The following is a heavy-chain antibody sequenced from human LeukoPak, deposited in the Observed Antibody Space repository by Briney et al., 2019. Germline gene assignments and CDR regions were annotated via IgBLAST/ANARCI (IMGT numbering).Heavy chain of an antibody. Sequence: GGSLRLSCAASGFTFSSYWMSWVRQAPGKGLEWVANIKQDGSEKYYVDSVKGRFTISRDNAKNSLYLQMNSLRAEDTAVYYCAKIPKGGYFDYWGQGTLVTVSS. D-gene: IGHD2-2*01. J-gene: IGHJ4*02. CDR1: GFTFSSYW. CDR2: IKQDGSEK. CDR3: AKIPKGGYFDY. V-gene: IGHV3-7*01.